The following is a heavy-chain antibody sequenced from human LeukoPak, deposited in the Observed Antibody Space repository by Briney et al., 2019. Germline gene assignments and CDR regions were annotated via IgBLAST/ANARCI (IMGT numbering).Heavy chain of an antibody. CDR1: GFTFSSYA. V-gene: IGHV3-30-3*01. CDR3: ARDGVRSLGYYYGMDV. J-gene: IGHJ6*02. Sequence: PGGSLRLSCAASGFTFSSYAMHWVRQAPGKGLEWVAVISYDGSNKYYADSVKGRFTISRDNSKNTLYLQMNSLRAEDTAVYYCARDGVRSLGYYYGMDVWGQGTTVTVSS. D-gene: IGHD3-10*01. CDR2: ISYDGSNK.